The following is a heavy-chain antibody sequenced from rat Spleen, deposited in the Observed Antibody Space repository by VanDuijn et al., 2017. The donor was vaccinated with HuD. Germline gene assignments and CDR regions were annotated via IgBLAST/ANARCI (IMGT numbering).Heavy chain of an antibody. CDR1: GFTFSDYA. J-gene: IGHJ4*01. V-gene: IGHV5-17*01. CDR3: ASLNSSYYVMDA. Sequence: EVQLVESGGGLVQPGRSLKLSCVASGFTFSDYAMAWVRQAPKKGLEWVATIIYDGSAAYYRDSVKGRFTISRDNAESTLYLQMDSLRSEDTASYYCASLNSSYYVMDAWGQGASVTVSS. D-gene: IGHD4-3*01. CDR2: IIYDGSAA.